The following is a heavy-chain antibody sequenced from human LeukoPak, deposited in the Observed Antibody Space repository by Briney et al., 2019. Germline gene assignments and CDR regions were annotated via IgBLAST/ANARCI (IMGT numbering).Heavy chain of an antibody. V-gene: IGHV3-23*01. CDR1: GFTFSSYE. Sequence: GGSLRLSCAASGFTFSSYEMNWVRQAPGKGLEWVSGISPRGDIKYYADSVKGRFSISRDNSRNTLYLEVSSLTAEDAAVYYCAKDDAWLRFGEWSQGTLVTVSS. D-gene: IGHD3-10*01. CDR2: ISPRGDIK. J-gene: IGHJ4*02. CDR3: AKDDAWLRFGE.